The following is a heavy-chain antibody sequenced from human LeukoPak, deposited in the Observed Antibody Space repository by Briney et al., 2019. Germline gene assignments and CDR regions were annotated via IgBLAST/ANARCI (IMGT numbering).Heavy chain of an antibody. CDR1: GFTFSYYA. D-gene: IGHD3-22*01. V-gene: IGHV3-30-3*01. CDR3: ARVLNYYDSSGYYFSY. CDR2: ISYDGSNK. J-gene: IGHJ4*02. Sequence: GGSLRLSCAASGFTFSYYAMHWVRQAPGKGLEWVAVISYDGSNKYYADSVKGRFTISRDNSKNTLYLQMNSLRAEDTAVYYYARVLNYYDSSGYYFSYWGQGTLVTVSS.